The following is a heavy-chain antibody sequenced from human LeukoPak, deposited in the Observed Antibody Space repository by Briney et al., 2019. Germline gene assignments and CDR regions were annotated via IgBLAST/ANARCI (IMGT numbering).Heavy chain of an antibody. CDR1: GFAFSHYG. CDR3: AKERGPYDAFDI. J-gene: IGHJ3*02. CDR2: IWSDGNNK. Sequence: GRSLRLSCAASGFAFSHYGMHWVRQAPGKGLEWVAVIWSDGNNKFYVDAVRGRFTVSRDNSKNTLHLQLNSLRAEDTAVYYCAKERGPYDAFDIWGRGTMVTVSS. V-gene: IGHV3-33*06.